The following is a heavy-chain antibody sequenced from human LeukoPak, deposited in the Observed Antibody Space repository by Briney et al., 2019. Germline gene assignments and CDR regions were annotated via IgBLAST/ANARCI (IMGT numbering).Heavy chain of an antibody. CDR1: GGSISSYY. J-gene: IGHJ4*02. CDR2: IYYSGST. V-gene: IGHV4-59*12. D-gene: IGHD4-17*01. CDR3: AREADRYYGDYGY. Sequence: PSETLSLTCTVSGGSISSYYWSWIRQPPGKGLEWLGYIYYSGSTYYNPSLKSRVTISGDTSKNQFSLKLSSVTAADTAVYDCAREADRYYGDYGYWGQGTLVTVSS.